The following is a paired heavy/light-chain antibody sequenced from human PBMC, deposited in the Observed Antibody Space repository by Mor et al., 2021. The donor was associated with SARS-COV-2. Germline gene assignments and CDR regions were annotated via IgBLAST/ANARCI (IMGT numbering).Heavy chain of an antibody. D-gene: IGHD6-19*01. V-gene: IGHV1-18*01. CDR3: ARDHSSGWNWFDP. Sequence: QVQLVQSGAEVKKPGASVKVSCKASGYTFSSYGISWVRQAPGQGLEWMGGISAYNGNTNYAQKFQGRVTMTTDTSTSTAYMELRSLRYDDTALFYCARDHSSGWNWFDPWGQGTLVTVSS. CDR2: ISAYNGNT. J-gene: IGHJ5*02. CDR1: GYTFSSYG.
Light chain of an antibody. Sequence: DIVMTQSPDSLAVSLGERATINCKSSQSVLYSSNNKNYLAWYQQKPGQPPKLLIYWASTRESGVPDRFSGSGSGTDFTLTISSLQAEDVSVYYCQQYYSNPPTFGQGTKLEIK. V-gene: IGKV4-1*01. J-gene: IGKJ2*01. CDR3: QQYYSNPPT. CDR2: WAS. CDR1: QSVLYSSNNKNY.